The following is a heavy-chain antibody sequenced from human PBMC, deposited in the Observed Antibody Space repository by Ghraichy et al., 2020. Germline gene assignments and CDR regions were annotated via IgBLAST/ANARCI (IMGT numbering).Heavy chain of an antibody. Sequence: SETLSLTCAVYGGSFSGYYWSWIRQPPGKGLEWIGEINHSGSTNYNPSLKSRVTISVDTSKNQFSLKLSSVTAADTAVYYCARGGEQLLETRYYYYMDVWGKGTTVTVSS. CDR1: GGSFSGYY. V-gene: IGHV4-34*01. CDR2: INHSGST. J-gene: IGHJ6*03. CDR3: ARGGEQLLETRYYYYMDV. D-gene: IGHD6-6*01.